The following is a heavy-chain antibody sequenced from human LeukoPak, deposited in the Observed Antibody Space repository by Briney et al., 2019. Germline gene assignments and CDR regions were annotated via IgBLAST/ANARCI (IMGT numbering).Heavy chain of an antibody. CDR1: GFTFSSHG. D-gene: IGHD2-2*01. CDR3: ARDKSTNCYYFDY. J-gene: IGHJ4*02. V-gene: IGHV3-33*01. Sequence: PGGSLRLSCAASGFTFSSHGMHWVRQAPGKGLEWVAVIWYDGSFKYYADSVKGRYTISRDNSNSTVYLQMNSLRAEDTAVYYCARDKSTNCYYFDYWGQGTLVTVSS. CDR2: IWYDGSFK.